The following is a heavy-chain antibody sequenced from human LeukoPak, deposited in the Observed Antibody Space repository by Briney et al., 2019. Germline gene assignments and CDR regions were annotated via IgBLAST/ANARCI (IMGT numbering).Heavy chain of an antibody. D-gene: IGHD2-15*01. CDR3: ARWWLLGGWFDP. Sequence: SETLSLTCTVSGGSISSYYWSWIRQPPGKGLEWIGYIYYSGSTNYNPSLKSRVTISVDTSKNQFSLKLSSVTAADTAVYYCARWWLLGGWFDPWGQGTLVTVSS. CDR2: IYYSGST. V-gene: IGHV4-59*01. J-gene: IGHJ5*02. CDR1: GGSISSYY.